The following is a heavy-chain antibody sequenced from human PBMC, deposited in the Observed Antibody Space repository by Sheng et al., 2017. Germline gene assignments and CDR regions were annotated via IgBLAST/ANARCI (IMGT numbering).Heavy chain of an antibody. CDR3: AKESSRSALAGTRRYYGMDV. CDR1: GFTFSSTE. Sequence: EVQLVESGGGLVRPGGSLRLSCAASGFTFSSTEMNWVRQAPGKGLEWVSYISISGSTTYYADSVKGRFTISRDNAKNSLYLQVNSLRAEDTAVYYCAKESSRSALAGTRRYYGMDVWAKGP. CDR2: ISISGSTT. J-gene: IGHJ6*02. V-gene: IGHV3-48*03. D-gene: IGHD6-19*01.